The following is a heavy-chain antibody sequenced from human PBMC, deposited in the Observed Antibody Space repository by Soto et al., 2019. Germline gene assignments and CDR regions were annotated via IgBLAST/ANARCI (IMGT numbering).Heavy chain of an antibody. CDR1: GFTFDDYA. D-gene: IGHD3-3*01. CDR3: AKGRRTIFGPMGY. Sequence: GGSLRLSCAASGFTFDDYAMHWVRQAPGKGLEWVSGISWNSGSIGYADSVKGRFTISRDNAKNSLYLQMNSLRAEDTALYYCAKGRRTIFGPMGYWGQGTLVTVSS. V-gene: IGHV3-9*01. CDR2: ISWNSGSI. J-gene: IGHJ4*02.